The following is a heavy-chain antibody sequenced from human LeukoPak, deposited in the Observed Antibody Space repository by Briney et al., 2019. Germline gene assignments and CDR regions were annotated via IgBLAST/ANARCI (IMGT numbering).Heavy chain of an antibody. CDR1: GGSISSGGYS. J-gene: IGHJ5*02. D-gene: IGHD4-17*01. V-gene: IGHV4-30-4*07. CDR3: ASLGLRGFGGFDP. Sequence: PSETLSLTCAVSGGSISSGGYSWNWIRQPPGKGLEWIGYIYNSGSTSYNPSLKSRVTMSVDTSKNQLSLKLSSVTAADTAVYYCASLGLRGFGGFDPWGQGTLVTVSS. CDR2: IYNSGST.